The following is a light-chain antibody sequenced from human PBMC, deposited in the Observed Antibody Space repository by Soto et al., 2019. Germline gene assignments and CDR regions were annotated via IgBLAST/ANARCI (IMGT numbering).Light chain of an antibody. V-gene: IGKV1-39*01. CDR2: VGS. J-gene: IGKJ2*01. CDR1: ETIRNY. Sequence: DIQMTHSPSSLSASVGARVTISCRSGETIRNYFIWYRQKPGKAPELLMYVGSTLKSGVPSRFSGSGLGTDFTLTIKSLQPEDFGVYYCQQSYIVPYTFGRGTSLDI. CDR3: QQSYIVPYT.